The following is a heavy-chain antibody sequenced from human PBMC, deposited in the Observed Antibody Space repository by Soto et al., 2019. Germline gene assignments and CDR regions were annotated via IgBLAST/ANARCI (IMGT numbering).Heavy chain of an antibody. Sequence: PSETLSLTCPFSGGSMNSYFWSWIRQSAGKGLEWVGRIYPNGNTNFNPSLRRRMTMSVDMSRNQFSLKLTSMTAADTAVYFCARVNHGDFLDYWGQGTQVNVSS. CDR3: ARVNHGDFLDY. V-gene: IGHV4-4*07. J-gene: IGHJ4*02. CDR1: GGSMNSYF. CDR2: IYPNGNT. D-gene: IGHD2-21*02.